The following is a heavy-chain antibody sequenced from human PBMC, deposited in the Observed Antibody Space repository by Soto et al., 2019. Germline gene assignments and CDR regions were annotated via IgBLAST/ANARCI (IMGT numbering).Heavy chain of an antibody. CDR2: IYPGDSDT. CDR1: GYSFTNYW. V-gene: IGHV5-51*01. J-gene: IGHJ5*02. CDR3: ARLDDYLWVIQNWFDP. D-gene: IGHD3-16*01. Sequence: GESLKISCKASGYSFTNYWIGWVRQMPGKGLEWMGVIYPGDSDTKYSPSFQGQVTISADKSISTAYLQWSSLKASDTAMYYCARLDDYLWVIQNWFDPWGQGTLVTVSS.